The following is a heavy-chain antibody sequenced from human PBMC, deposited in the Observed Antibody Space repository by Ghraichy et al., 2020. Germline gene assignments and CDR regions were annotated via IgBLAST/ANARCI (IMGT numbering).Heavy chain of an antibody. CDR3: ARMKTRDGDIVVVPAADDYYYGMDV. J-gene: IGHJ6*02. CDR2: ISVYNGNT. Sequence: ASVKVSCKASGYTFTSNGISWVRQAPGQGLEWMGWISVYNGNTNYAQKLQGRVTMTTDTSTSTAYMELRSLRSDDTAVYYCARMKTRDGDIVVVPAADDYYYGMDVWGQGTTVTVSS. CDR1: GYTFTSNG. D-gene: IGHD2-2*01. V-gene: IGHV1-18*04.